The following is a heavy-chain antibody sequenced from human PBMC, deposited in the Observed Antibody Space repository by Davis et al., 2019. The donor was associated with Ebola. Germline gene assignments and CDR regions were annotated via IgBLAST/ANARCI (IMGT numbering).Heavy chain of an antibody. V-gene: IGHV3-30-3*01. CDR3: ASGSGSYYYYGMDV. Sequence: GESLKISCAASGFTFSSYAMPWVRQAPGKGLEWVAVLSYYGSNKYYADSVKGRFTISRDNSKNTLYLQMNSLRAEDTAVYYCASGSGSYYYYGMDVWGQGTTVTVSS. CDR1: GFTFSSYA. J-gene: IGHJ6*02. CDR2: LSYYGSNK. D-gene: IGHD1-26*01.